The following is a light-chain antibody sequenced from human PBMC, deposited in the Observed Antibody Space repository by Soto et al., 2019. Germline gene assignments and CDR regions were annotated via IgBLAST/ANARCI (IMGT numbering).Light chain of an antibody. CDR1: QSISSW. V-gene: IGKV1-5*01. Sequence: QMTQSPSTVSASVGDRVTITCRASQSISSWLAWYQQKPGKAPKLLIYDASSLESGVPSRFSGSGSGTEFTLTISSLQPEDFATYFCHQYNYYSTFGQGTKVDIK. CDR2: DAS. CDR3: HQYNYYST. J-gene: IGKJ1*01.